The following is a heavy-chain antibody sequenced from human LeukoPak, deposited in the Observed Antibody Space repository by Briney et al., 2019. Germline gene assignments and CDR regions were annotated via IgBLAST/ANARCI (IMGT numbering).Heavy chain of an antibody. D-gene: IGHD6-19*01. J-gene: IGHJ6*03. CDR2: IIPIFGTA. CDR3: AVGSSSGWHDYYYYYMDV. Sequence: SVKVSCKASGGTFSSYAISWVRQAPGQGLEWMGGIIPIFGTANYAQKFQGRVTITTDESTSTAYMELSSLRSEDTAVYYCAVGSSSGWHDYYYYYMDVWGKGTTVTVSS. CDR1: GGTFSSYA. V-gene: IGHV1-69*05.